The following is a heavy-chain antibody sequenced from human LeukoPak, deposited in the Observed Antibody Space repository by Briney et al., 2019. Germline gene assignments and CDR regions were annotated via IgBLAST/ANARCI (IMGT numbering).Heavy chain of an antibody. Sequence: ASVKVSCKASGYTFTSYGISRVRQAPGQGLEWMGRINPYNGDTNFPQNLQGRVTMTTDTSTSTAYMELRSLRSDDTAVYYCARDPDGGADFDFWGQGTLVTVSS. CDR1: GYTFTSYG. D-gene: IGHD4-23*01. CDR2: INPYNGDT. V-gene: IGHV1-18*01. J-gene: IGHJ4*02. CDR3: ARDPDGGADFDF.